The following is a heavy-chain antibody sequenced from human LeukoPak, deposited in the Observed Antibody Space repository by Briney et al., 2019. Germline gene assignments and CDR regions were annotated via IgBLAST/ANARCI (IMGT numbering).Heavy chain of an antibody. J-gene: IGHJ4*02. CDR1: GFTFSSYG. V-gene: IGHV3-30*02. CDR2: IRYDGSNK. CDR3: AKGVTIVRGVIILPYFDY. D-gene: IGHD3-10*01. Sequence: GGSLRLSCAASGFTFSSYGMHWVRQAPGKGLEWVAFIRYDGSNKFYEDSVKGRFTISRDNSKNTVYLQMNSLRSEDTAVYYCAKGVTIVRGVIILPYFDYWGQGTLVTVSS.